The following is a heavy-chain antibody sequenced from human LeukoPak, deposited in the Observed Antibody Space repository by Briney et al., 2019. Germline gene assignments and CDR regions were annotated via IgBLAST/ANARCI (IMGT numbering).Heavy chain of an antibody. V-gene: IGHV1-24*01. CDR3: AFSGWLVAAAFDI. J-gene: IGHJ3*02. CDR2: FDPEDGET. D-gene: IGHD6-19*01. CDR1: GYTLTELS. Sequence: ASVTVSCKVSGYTLTELSMHWVRQAPGKGLEWMGGFDPEDGETIYAQKFQGRVTMTEDTSTDTAYMELSSLRSEDTAVYYCAFSGWLVAAAFDIWGQGTMVTVSS.